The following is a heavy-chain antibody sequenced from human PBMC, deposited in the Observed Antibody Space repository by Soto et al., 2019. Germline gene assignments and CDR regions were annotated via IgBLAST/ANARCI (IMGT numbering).Heavy chain of an antibody. CDR1: GGSFSTYA. D-gene: IGHD5-12*01. J-gene: IGHJ6*01. CDR3: AAPRTDGYKVPNPSTYYFYGLDV. V-gene: IGHV1-69*06. Sequence: SVKISCKASGGSFSTYAISWVRQAPGQGLEWMGGIIPIFGTPNYAQKFQGRVTITADRSTSTAYLELNSLRSEDTAVYYCAAPRTDGYKVPNPSTYYFYGLDVRGQVTTVPAS. CDR2: IIPIFGTP.